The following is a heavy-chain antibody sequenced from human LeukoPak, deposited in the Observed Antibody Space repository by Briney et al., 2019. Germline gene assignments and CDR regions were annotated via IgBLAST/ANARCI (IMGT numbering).Heavy chain of an antibody. CDR2: SSSGGSAI. J-gene: IGHJ4*02. CDR1: GFTFSSYE. Sequence: GGSLRLSCAASGFTFSSYEMNWVRQAPGKGLEWVSYSSSGGSAIYYADSVKGRFTISRGNAKNSLYLQMNSLRAEDTAIYYCVRDPSVAADDYWGQGTLVTVSS. V-gene: IGHV3-48*03. CDR3: VRDPSVAADDY. D-gene: IGHD6-19*01.